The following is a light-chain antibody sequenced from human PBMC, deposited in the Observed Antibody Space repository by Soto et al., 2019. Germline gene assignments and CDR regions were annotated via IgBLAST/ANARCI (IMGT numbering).Light chain of an antibody. CDR1: QTVSSNY. V-gene: IGKV3-20*01. J-gene: IGKJ1*01. CDR3: QQYFKSPWT. CDR2: GAS. Sequence: EIVLTQSPGTLSLSPGERATLSCGASQTVSSNYLAWYQQKPGQAPRLLIYGASSRATGIPDRFSGSGSGTDFVLTISRLEPEDFPVYSCQQYFKSPWTFGQGTKVDIK.